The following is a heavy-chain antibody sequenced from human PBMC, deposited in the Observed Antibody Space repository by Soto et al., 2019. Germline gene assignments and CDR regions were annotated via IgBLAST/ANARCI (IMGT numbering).Heavy chain of an antibody. Sequence: EVQLVESGGGLVKPGGSLRLSCAASGFTFSSYSMNWVRQAPGKGLEWVSSISSSSSYIYYADSVKGRFTISRDNAKNSLYLQMNSLRAEDTAVYYCASGPYCSSTSCYADYYYYYYMDVWGKGTAVTVSS. CDR1: GFTFSSYS. J-gene: IGHJ6*03. V-gene: IGHV3-21*01. D-gene: IGHD2-2*01. CDR3: ASGPYCSSTSCYADYYYYYYMDV. CDR2: ISSSSSYI.